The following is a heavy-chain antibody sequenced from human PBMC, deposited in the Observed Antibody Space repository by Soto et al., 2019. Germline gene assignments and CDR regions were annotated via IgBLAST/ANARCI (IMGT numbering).Heavy chain of an antibody. J-gene: IGHJ6*02. CDR3: ATPSGSYYYYGMDV. CDR1: GYTLTELS. D-gene: IGHD1-26*01. CDR2: FDPEDGET. V-gene: IGHV1-24*01. Sequence: ASVKVSCKVSGYTLTELSMHWVRRAPGKGLEWMGGFDPEDGETIYAQKFQGRVTMTEDTSTDTAYMELSSLRSEDTAVYYCATPSGSYYYYGMDVWGQGTTVTVSS.